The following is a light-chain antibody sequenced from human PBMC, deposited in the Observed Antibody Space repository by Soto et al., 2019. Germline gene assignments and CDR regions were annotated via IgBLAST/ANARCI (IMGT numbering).Light chain of an antibody. CDR1: ESIRDM. CDR3: QQSYSSPT. Sequence: DIQMTQSPSSLSASVGDRVTIACRASESIRDMLKWYQQKPGKAPMLLLSSASILQSGLPSRFSRSGSGTDFSLTISGLQPEDFATYFCQQSYSSPTFAPATKVDLK. V-gene: IGKV1-39*01. J-gene: IGKJ3*01. CDR2: SAS.